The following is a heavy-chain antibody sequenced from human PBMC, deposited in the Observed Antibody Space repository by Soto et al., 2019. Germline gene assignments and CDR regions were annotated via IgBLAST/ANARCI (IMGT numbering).Heavy chain of an antibody. D-gene: IGHD3-16*01. CDR3: VRDATFGTKGGSFDI. V-gene: IGHV3-33*01. Sequence: SGGSLRLSCAASGFTFRIYSMHWVRQSPGKGLEWVAVMWYDGTNKYYGESVKGRFTISRDNSENTLYLQMNSLRVEDTAVYYCVRDATFGTKGGSFDIWGHGTLVTVSS. CDR1: GFTFRIYS. CDR2: MWYDGTNK. J-gene: IGHJ3*02.